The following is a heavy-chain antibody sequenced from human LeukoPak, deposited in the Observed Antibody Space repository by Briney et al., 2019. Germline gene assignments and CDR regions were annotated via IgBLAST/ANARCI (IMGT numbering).Heavy chain of an antibody. CDR1: GYTFTSYG. J-gene: IGHJ4*02. D-gene: IGHD3-10*01. V-gene: IGHV1-18*01. CDR2: ISAYNRNT. CDR3: ARAQYLFSMVRGGNFDY. Sequence: GASVKVSCKASGYTFTSYGITWVRQAHGQGLEWLGWISAYNRNTNYAEKVQGRVSMTTDTSTSTAYMELRSLRSDDTAVYYCARAQYLFSMVRGGNFDYWGRGTPVTVSS.